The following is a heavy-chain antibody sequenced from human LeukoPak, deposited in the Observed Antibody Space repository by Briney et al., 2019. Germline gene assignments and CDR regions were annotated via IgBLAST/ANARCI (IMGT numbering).Heavy chain of an antibody. Sequence: GASVKVPCKASGGTFSSYAISWVRQAPGQGLEWMGGIIPIFGTANYAQKFQGRVTITTDESTSTAYMELSSLRSEDTAVYYCARVGGTRSDAFDIWGQGTMVTVSS. CDR3: ARVGGTRSDAFDI. V-gene: IGHV1-69*05. CDR2: IIPIFGTA. CDR1: GGTFSSYA. J-gene: IGHJ3*02. D-gene: IGHD1-1*01.